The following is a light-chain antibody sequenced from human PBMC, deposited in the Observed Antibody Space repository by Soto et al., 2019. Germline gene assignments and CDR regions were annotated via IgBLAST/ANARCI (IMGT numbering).Light chain of an antibody. Sequence: EIVLTQSPGTLSLSPGERATLSCRASQSVSSKYLAWYQQKPGQAPRVLIYGTSIRASGVPERFSGGGSVTDFTLTITRLEPEDFAVYYCQPYGSSLFTFGPGTKVDFK. J-gene: IGKJ3*01. CDR1: QSVSSKY. CDR3: QPYGSSLFT. CDR2: GTS. V-gene: IGKV3-20*01.